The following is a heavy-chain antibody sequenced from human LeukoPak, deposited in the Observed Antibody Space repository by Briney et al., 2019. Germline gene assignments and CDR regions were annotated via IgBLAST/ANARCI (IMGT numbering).Heavy chain of an antibody. CDR2: IYGGGST. V-gene: IGHV3-66*01. CDR1: GFTVSSNY. CDR3: ARDNQHWGIDY. J-gene: IGHJ4*02. D-gene: IGHD7-27*01. Sequence: GGSLRLSCAASGFTVSSNYMSWVRQAPGKGLEWVSIIYGGGSTYYADSVKGRFTISRDNSKNMLYLQMNSLRAEDTALYYCARDNQHWGIDYWGQGTLVTVSS.